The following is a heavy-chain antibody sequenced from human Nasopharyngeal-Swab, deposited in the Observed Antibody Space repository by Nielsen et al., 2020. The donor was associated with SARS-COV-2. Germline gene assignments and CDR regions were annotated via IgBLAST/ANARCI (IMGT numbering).Heavy chain of an antibody. Sequence: SETLSLTCAVFGGSFSGSYWSWIRQPPGRGLEWIGEINNSGITMYIPSLKSRVTISLDTSKNQFSLNLTSVTAADTAMYYCARGPALVIRKTLSSGFDIWGQGTMVTVSS. J-gene: IGHJ3*02. CDR1: GGSFSGSY. CDR3: ARGPALVIRKTLSSGFDI. CDR2: INNSGIT. D-gene: IGHD3-10*01. V-gene: IGHV4-34*01.